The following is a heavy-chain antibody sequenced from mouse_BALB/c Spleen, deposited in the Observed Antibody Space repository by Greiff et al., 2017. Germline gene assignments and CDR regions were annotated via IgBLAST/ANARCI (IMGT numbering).Heavy chain of an antibody. J-gene: IGHJ1*01. V-gene: IGHV5-9-3*01. CDR2: ISSGGSYT. D-gene: IGHD1-1*01. CDR1: GFTFSSYA. CDR3: ARPYGSSYDWYFDV. Sequence: EVKLMESGGGLVKPGGSLKLSCAASGFTFSSYAMSWVRQTPEKRLEWVATISSGGSYTYYPDSVKGRFTISRDNAKNTLYLQMSSLRSEDTAMYYCARPYGSSYDWYFDVWGAGTTVTVSS.